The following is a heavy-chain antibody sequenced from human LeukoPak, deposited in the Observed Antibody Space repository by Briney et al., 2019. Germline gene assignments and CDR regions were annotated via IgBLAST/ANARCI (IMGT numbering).Heavy chain of an antibody. J-gene: IGHJ4*02. D-gene: IGHD3-9*01. CDR2: ITGSGGIT. V-gene: IGHV3-23*01. CDR3: AKWGDYDVLTGYYDPDY. CDR1: AFTLSDYW. Sequence: GGSLRLSCTASAFTLSDYWMSWVRQAPGKGLEWVSAITGSGGITYYADSVKGRFTISRDNSKNTLYLQMNSLRAEDTAVYYCAKWGDYDVLTGYYDPDYWGQGTLVTVSS.